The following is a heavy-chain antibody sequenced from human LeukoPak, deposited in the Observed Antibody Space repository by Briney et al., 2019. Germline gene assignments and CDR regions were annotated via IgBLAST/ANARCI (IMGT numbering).Heavy chain of an antibody. Sequence: ASVNVSCKASGYTFTSYYMHWVRQAPGQELEWMGIINPSGGSTSYAQKSQGRVTMTRDTSTSTVYMELSSLRSEDTAVYYCAREVAAAGLFDYWGQGTLVTVSS. CDR3: AREVAAAGLFDY. CDR2: INPSGGST. V-gene: IGHV1-46*01. J-gene: IGHJ4*02. CDR1: GYTFTSYY. D-gene: IGHD6-13*01.